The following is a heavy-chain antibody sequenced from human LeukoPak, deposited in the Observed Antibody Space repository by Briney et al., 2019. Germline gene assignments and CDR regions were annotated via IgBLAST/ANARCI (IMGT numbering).Heavy chain of an antibody. CDR1: GGSFSGYY. J-gene: IGHJ4*02. V-gene: IGHV4-34*01. CDR2: INHSGST. D-gene: IGHD3-10*01. Sequence: SETLSLTCAVYGGSFSGYYWSWIRQLPGKGLEWIGEINHSGSTNYNPSLKSRVTISVDTSKNQFSLKLSSVTTADTAVYYCARRHYYGSGSYDYWGQGTLVTVSS. CDR3: ARRHYYGSGSYDY.